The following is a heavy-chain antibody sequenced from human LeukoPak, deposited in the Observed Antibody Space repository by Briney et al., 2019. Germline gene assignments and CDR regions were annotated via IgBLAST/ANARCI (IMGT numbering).Heavy chain of an antibody. CDR1: GYTFTSSY. Sequence: HWASVKVSCKASGYTFTSSYIHWVRQAPGQGLEWMGMIYPRDGSTSYAQKFQGRVTVTRDTSTSTVHMELSGLRSEDTAVYYCARDQEGFDYWGQGTLVTVSS. J-gene: IGHJ4*02. CDR2: IYPRDGST. V-gene: IGHV1-46*01. CDR3: ARDQEGFDY.